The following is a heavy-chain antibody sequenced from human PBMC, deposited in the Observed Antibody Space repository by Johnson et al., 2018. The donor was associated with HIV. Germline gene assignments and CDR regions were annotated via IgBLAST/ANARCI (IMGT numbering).Heavy chain of an antibody. CDR2: ISYDGSNQ. Sequence: QVQLVESGGGVVQPGRSLRLSCAASGFTFSSYGMHWVRQAPGKGLERVAVISYDGSNQYYADSVKGRFTISRDNSKNTLYLQMNSLRAEDTAVYHCIKDRGRPGTPAALDIWGQGTMVTVSS. V-gene: IGHV3-30*18. CDR3: IKDRGRPGTPAALDI. CDR1: GFTFSSYG. D-gene: IGHD3-16*01. J-gene: IGHJ3*02.